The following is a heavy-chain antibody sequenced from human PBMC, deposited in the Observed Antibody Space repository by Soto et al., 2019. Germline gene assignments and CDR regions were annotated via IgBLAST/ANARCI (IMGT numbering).Heavy chain of an antibody. Sequence: PGGSLRLSCLASGFTFSSYWMNWVRQAPGKGLEWVANIKPDGRAKYYVDSVKGRFTISRDNAKNSLYLQMNSLRAEDTAVYYCVRRLAFEYSSSSSFDSWGQGTLVTVS. CDR3: VRRLAFEYSSSSSFDS. V-gene: IGHV3-7*01. CDR2: IKPDGRAK. CDR1: GFTFSSYW. D-gene: IGHD6-6*01. J-gene: IGHJ4*02.